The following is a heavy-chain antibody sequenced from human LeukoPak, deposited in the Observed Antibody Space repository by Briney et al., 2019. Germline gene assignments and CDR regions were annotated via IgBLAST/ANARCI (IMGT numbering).Heavy chain of an antibody. V-gene: IGHV1-69*02. D-gene: IGHD3-10*01. CDR1: GGTFSSYT. Sequence: SVKVSCKASGGTFSSYTISWVRQAPGQGLEWMGRIIPILGIANYAQKFQGRVTITADKSTSTAYMELSSLRSEDTAVYYCARESMVRGVTNWFDPWGQGTLGTVSS. CDR3: ARESMVRGVTNWFDP. CDR2: IIPILGIA. J-gene: IGHJ5*02.